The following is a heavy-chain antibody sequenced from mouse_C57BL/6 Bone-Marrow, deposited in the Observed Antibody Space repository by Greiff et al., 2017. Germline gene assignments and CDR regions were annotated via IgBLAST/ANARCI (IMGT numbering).Heavy chain of an antibody. CDR2: ISDGGSYT. V-gene: IGHV5-4*01. CDR3: ARTPLDY. D-gene: IGHD6-1*01. J-gene: IGHJ2*01. CDR1: GFTFSSYA. Sequence: EVHLVESGGGLVKPGGSLKLSCAASGFTFSSYAMSWVRQTPEKRLEWVATISDGGSYTYYPDNVKGRVTISRDNAKNNLYLQMSHLKSEDTAMYYCARTPLDYWGQGTTLTVSS.